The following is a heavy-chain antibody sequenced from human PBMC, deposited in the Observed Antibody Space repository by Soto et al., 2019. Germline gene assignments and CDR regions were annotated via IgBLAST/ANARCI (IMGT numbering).Heavy chain of an antibody. Sequence: TGGSLRLSCAASGFTFSSYWMSWVRQAPGKGLEWVANIKQDGSEKYYVDSVKGRFTISRDNAKNSLYLQMNSLRAEDTAVYYCASRRLRYFDWLLSTPSPFDYWGQGTLVTVSS. CDR2: IKQDGSEK. CDR3: ASRRLRYFDWLLSTPSPFDY. D-gene: IGHD3-9*01. V-gene: IGHV3-7*01. CDR1: GFTFSSYW. J-gene: IGHJ4*02.